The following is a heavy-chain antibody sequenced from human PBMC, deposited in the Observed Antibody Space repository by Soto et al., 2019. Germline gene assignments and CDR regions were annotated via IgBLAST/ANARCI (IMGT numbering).Heavy chain of an antibody. D-gene: IGHD4-4*01. Sequence: GGSLRLSCAVSGFTFSSYPMSWVRQAPGKGLEWVSTFSGSGGSTYYADSVKGRFTSSSDNSKSTLYLQLNSLRAEDTAVYYCAKAPSYRNHHLDHWGQGTLVTVSS. V-gene: IGHV3-23*01. J-gene: IGHJ4*02. CDR2: FSGSGGST. CDR3: AKAPSYRNHHLDH. CDR1: GFTFSSYP.